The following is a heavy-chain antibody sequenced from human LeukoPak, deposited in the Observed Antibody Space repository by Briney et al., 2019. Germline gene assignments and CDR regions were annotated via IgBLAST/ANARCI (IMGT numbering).Heavy chain of an antibody. CDR1: GFTVSSNY. V-gene: IGHV3-53*05. D-gene: IGHD3-16*01. J-gene: IGHJ3*02. CDR3: AKLLWTISGSYAAFDI. Sequence: GGSLRLSCAASGFTVSSNYMSWVRQAPGKGLEWVSVIYSGGSTYYADSVKGRFTISRDNSKNTLYLQVSSLSADDTAVYYCAKLLWTISGSYAAFDIWGQGTMVTVAS. CDR2: IYSGGST.